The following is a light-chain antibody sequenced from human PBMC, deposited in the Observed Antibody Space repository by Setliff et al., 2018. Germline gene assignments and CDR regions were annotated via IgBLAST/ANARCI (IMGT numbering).Light chain of an antibody. V-gene: IGLV2-8*01. CDR2: EVS. CDR1: SSDVGGYNY. J-gene: IGLJ1*01. CDR3: SSYAGSNTPYV. Sequence: QSVLAQPPSASGSPGQSVTISCTGTSSDVGGYNYVSWYQQHPGKAPKLMIYEVSKRPSGVPDRFSGSKSGNAASLTVSGLRAEDEADYYCSSYAGSNTPYVFGTGTKVTV.